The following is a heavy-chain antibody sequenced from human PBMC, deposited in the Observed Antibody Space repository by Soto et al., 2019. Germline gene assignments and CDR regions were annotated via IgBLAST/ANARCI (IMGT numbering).Heavy chain of an antibody. CDR2: IYYSGST. J-gene: IGHJ6*03. V-gene: IGHV4-59*01. CDR3: ARGSMVRGVPFYYYYDMDV. Sequence: SETLSLTCTVSGGSISSYYWSWIRQPPGKGLEWIGYIYYSGSTNYNPSLKSRVTISVDTSKNQFSLKLSSVTAADTAVYYCARGSMVRGVPFYYYYDMDVWGKGTTVTVSS. D-gene: IGHD3-10*01. CDR1: GGSISSYY.